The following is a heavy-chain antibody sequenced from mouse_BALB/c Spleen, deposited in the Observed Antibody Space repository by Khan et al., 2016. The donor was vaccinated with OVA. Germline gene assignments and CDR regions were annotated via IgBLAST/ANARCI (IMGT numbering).Heavy chain of an antibody. CDR3: ATSYFDGYYFDY. Sequence: EVMLVESGGGLVQPGGSRKLSCAASGFTFSSYGMHWVRQAPEKGLEWVAYISGDSSTIYYADTVKGRFTISRDNPKNTLFLQMTSLMSEDTARYYCATSYFDGYYFDYWGPGTTLTVSS. CDR1: GFTFSSYG. D-gene: IGHD1-1*01. CDR2: ISGDSSTI. V-gene: IGHV5-17*02. J-gene: IGHJ2*01.